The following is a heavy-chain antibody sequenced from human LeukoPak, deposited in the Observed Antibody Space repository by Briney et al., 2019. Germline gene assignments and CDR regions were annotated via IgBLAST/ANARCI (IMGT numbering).Heavy chain of an antibody. J-gene: IGHJ6*02. V-gene: IGHV1-69*04. CDR3: AHINSGRQSYYYYYYGMDV. CDR1: GGTFSSYA. Sequence: SVKVSCKASGGTFSSYAISWVRQAPGQGLEWMGRIIPILGIANYAQKFQGRVTITADKSTSTAYMELSSLRSEDTAVYYCAHINSGRQSYYYYYYGMDVWGQGTTVTVSS. CDR2: IIPILGIA. D-gene: IGHD1-26*01.